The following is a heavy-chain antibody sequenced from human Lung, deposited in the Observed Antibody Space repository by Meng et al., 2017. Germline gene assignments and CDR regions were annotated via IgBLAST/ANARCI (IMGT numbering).Heavy chain of an antibody. V-gene: IGHV4-34*01. CDR3: ARERHSTIIRGVIDF. D-gene: IGHD3-10*01. J-gene: IGHJ4*02. CDR2: INHGGST. CDR1: GGAIIGSY. Sequence: LHQWVAGLWGAGGFLPFAGAAYGGAIIGSYVSWIRQSPAKRLEWIGKINHGGSTNNNTTLESRVTITVDTPKNQFSLRLTSMTVAATAVSYCARERHSTIIRGVIDFWGQGALVTVSS.